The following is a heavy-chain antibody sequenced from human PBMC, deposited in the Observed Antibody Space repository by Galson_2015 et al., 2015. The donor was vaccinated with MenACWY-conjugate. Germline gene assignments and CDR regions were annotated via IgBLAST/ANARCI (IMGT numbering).Heavy chain of an antibody. CDR3: GREGKSDDYGRNPSDY. CDR2: ITPIFATA. J-gene: IGHJ4*02. Sequence: SEKVSCQASGGTFSTYTFSWVRQAPGQGLEWMGGITPIFATANYAQKFQGRLTLTADKSTSTAYMSLSSLRSEDTAVYYCGREGKSDDYGRNPSDYWGQGTLVTVSS. V-gene: IGHV1-69*06. D-gene: IGHD4-17*01. CDR1: GGTFSTYT.